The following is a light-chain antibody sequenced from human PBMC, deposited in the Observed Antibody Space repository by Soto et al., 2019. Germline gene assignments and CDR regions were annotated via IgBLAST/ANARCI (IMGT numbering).Light chain of an antibody. CDR3: RSYPNSDTLV. CDR1: SSDVGAYNY. CDR2: EVT. V-gene: IGLV2-14*01. Sequence: QSALTQPASVSGSPGQSITISCTGTSSDVGAYNYVSWYQQPPGEAPKLMIYEVTDRPSGVSNRFSGSKSGNTASLTISGLQAEDEADYYRRSYPNSDTLVFGPGTKLTVL. J-gene: IGLJ1*01.